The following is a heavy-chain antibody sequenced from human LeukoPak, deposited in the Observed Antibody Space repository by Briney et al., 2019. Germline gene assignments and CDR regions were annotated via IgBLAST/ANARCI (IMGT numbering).Heavy chain of an antibody. CDR2: ISGSGGST. J-gene: IGHJ4*02. CDR3: AKAPPYYYDSRGEYYFDY. D-gene: IGHD3-22*01. V-gene: IGHV3-23*01. CDR1: GFTFSSYA. Sequence: GGSLRLSCAASGFTFSSYAMSWVRQAPGKGLEWVSAISGSGGSTYYADSVKGLFTISRDNSKNTLYLQMNSLRAEDTAVYYCAKAPPYYYDSRGEYYFDYWGQGTLVTVSS.